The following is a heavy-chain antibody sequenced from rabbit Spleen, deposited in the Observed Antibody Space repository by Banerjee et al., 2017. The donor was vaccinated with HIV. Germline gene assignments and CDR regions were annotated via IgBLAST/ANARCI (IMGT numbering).Heavy chain of an antibody. J-gene: IGHJ6*01. V-gene: IGHV1S45*01. Sequence: EQLVESGGGLVKPEGSLKLSCTASGFSFSNKAVMCWVRQAPGKGLEWISCIAGSSSGFTYSATWAKGRFTCSKTSSTTVTLQMTSLTVADTATYFCARDTGTSFSSYGMDLWGQGTLVTVS. CDR2: IAGSSSGFT. CDR3: ARDTGTSFSSYGMDL. D-gene: IGHD8-1*01. CDR1: GFSFSNKAV.